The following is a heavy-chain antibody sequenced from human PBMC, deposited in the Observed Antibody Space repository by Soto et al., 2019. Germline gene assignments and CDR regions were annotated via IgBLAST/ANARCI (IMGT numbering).Heavy chain of an antibody. D-gene: IGHD3-3*01. Sequence: ASVKVSCKASGYTFTSYGISWLRQAPGQGLEWMGWISAYNGNTNYAQKLQGRVTMTTDTSTSTAYMELRSLRSDDTAVYYCARGGITIFGVVIINDYYYGMDVWGQGTTVTVSS. CDR3: ARGGITIFGVVIINDYYYGMDV. CDR1: GYTFTSYG. V-gene: IGHV1-18*01. J-gene: IGHJ6*02. CDR2: ISAYNGNT.